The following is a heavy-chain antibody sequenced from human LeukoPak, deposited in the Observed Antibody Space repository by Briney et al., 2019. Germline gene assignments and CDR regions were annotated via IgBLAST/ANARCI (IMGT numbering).Heavy chain of an antibody. CDR2: VWFGESSQ. CDR3: ARELATMIVVVINSLDY. D-gene: IGHD3-22*01. CDR1: GFTFSNFG. Sequence: PGGSLRLSCAASGFTFSNFGIHWVRQAPGKGLEWVAGVWFGESSQSYPDAVKGRFTISRDNSKNTVWLEMNSLRVEDTAVYYCARELATMIVVVINSLDYWGQGTLVTVSS. V-gene: IGHV3-33*08. J-gene: IGHJ4*02.